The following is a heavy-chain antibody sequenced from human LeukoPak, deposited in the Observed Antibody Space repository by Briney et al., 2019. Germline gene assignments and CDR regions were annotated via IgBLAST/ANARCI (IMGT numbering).Heavy chain of an antibody. V-gene: IGHV1-2*02. CDR3: ARGASLLD. CDR2: INPNTGGT. D-gene: IGHD4/OR15-4a*01. J-gene: IGHJ4*02. CDR1: GYTFTAYQ. Sequence: GASVKVSCKASGYTFTAYQMHWVRQAPGQGLEYMGWINPNTGGTNYAQKFQGRVTMTRDTSISTAYMELTRLESDDTAVYYCARGASLLDWGQGTLVTVSS.